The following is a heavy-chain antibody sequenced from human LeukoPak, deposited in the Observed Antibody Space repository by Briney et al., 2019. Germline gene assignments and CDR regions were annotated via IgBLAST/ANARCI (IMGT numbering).Heavy chain of an antibody. CDR2: ISSSSSYI. V-gene: IGHV3-21*01. D-gene: IGHD1-20*01. Sequence: GGSLRLSCAASGFTFSSYSMNWVRQAPGKGLEWVSSISSSSSYIYYADSVKGRLTISRDNAKNSLYLQMNSLRAEDTAVYYCARLRDNWNDPYYYYGMDVWGKGTTVTVSS. CDR1: GFTFSSYS. CDR3: ARLRDNWNDPYYYYGMDV. J-gene: IGHJ6*04.